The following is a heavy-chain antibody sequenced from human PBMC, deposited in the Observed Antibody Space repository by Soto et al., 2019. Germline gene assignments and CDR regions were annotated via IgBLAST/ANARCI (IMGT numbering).Heavy chain of an antibody. D-gene: IGHD3-16*01. Sequence: QVQLVESGGGVVQPGRSLRLSCAASGFTFSSNPMHWVRQAPGKGLEWVAVVSYDGSDKYYADSVKGRFTISSDNSKNRGYMHMDSLRLEDTAVYYCASGRITFAGVIGRFDYWGQGTLVTVSS. CDR2: VSYDGSDK. CDR3: ASGRITFAGVIGRFDY. V-gene: IGHV3-30-3*01. J-gene: IGHJ4*02. CDR1: GFTFSSNP.